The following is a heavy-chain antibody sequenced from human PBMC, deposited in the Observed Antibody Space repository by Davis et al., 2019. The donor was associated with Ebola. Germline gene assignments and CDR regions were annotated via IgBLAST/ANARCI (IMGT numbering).Heavy chain of an antibody. V-gene: IGHV5-51*01. D-gene: IGHD2-15*01. J-gene: IGHJ6*04. CDR1: GYSFTSYW. Sequence: KVSCKGSGYSFTSYWIGWVRQMPGKGLEWMGIIYPGDSDTRYSPSFQGQVTISADKSISTAYLQWSSLKASDTAMYYCATLGYCSGGSCPPYYYYYAMDVWGKGTTVTVSS. CDR3: ATLGYCSGGSCPPYYYYYAMDV. CDR2: IYPGDSDT.